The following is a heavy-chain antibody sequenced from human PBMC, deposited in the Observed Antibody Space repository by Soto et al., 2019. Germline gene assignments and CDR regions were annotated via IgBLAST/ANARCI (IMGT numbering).Heavy chain of an antibody. V-gene: IGHV2-70*01. Sequence: LTLVNPTQTLTLTCTFSGFSLSTSGMCVSWIRQPPGKALEWLALIDWDDDKYYSTSLKTRLTISKDTSKNQVVLTMTNMDPVDTATYYCARSSLTTTGTGVDYWGQGTLVTVSS. D-gene: IGHD1-1*01. CDR3: ARSSLTTTGTGVDY. CDR1: GFSLSTSGMC. J-gene: IGHJ4*02. CDR2: IDWDDDK.